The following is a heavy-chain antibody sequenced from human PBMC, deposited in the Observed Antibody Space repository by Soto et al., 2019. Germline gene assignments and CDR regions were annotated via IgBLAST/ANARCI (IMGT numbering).Heavy chain of an antibody. D-gene: IGHD2-8*01. J-gene: IGHJ5*02. V-gene: IGHV3-74*01. CDR2: INSDGSST. CDR3: IGGPGNCNNGVCSNWFDP. CDR1: GFTFISYW. Sequence: GTLSLSCASSGFTFISYWMHWVVQAPGKGLVWVSRINSDGSSTSYADSVKGRFTISRDNAKNTLYLQMNSLRAEDTGVYYCIGGPGNCNNGVCSNWFDPWGQGT.